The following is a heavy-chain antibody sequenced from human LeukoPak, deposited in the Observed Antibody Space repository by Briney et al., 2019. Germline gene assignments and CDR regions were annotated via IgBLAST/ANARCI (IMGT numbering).Heavy chain of an antibody. V-gene: IGHV3-48*03. CDR3: ARRFDC. CDR2: ISSSVSTI. Sequence: GGSLRLSCAAPGFTSSSFEMNWVRQAPGKGLEWVSYISSSVSTINYADSVKGRFTISRDNAKNSLYLQMNSLRAEDTAVYYCARRFDCWGQGTLVTVSS. J-gene: IGHJ4*02. CDR1: GFTSSSFE.